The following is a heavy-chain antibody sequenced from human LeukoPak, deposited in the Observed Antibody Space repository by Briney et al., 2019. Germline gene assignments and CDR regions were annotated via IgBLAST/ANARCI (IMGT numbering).Heavy chain of an antibody. CDR3: ARGNYVSAYYYYMDV. CDR2: IWYEGSNK. J-gene: IGHJ6*03. Sequence: GGSLRLSCAASGFTFSSYGMHWVRQAPGKGREWVADIWYEGSNKYYTDSVKGRFTISRDNSKNTLYLQMNGLRAEDTAVYYCARGNYVSAYYYYMDVWGKGTTVTVSS. D-gene: IGHD3-16*01. V-gene: IGHV3-33*01. CDR1: GFTFSSYG.